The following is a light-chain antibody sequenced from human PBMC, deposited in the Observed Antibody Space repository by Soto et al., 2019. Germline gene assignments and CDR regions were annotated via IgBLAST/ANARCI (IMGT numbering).Light chain of an antibody. CDR2: DVS. Sequence: QSVLTQPASVSGSPGQSITISCTGTSSDVGSYNYVSWYQQHPVKAPKLMIYDVSNRPSGVSDRFSGSKSGNTASLTISGLQAEDEADYYCTSYITAGTYVFGTGTKLTVL. CDR3: TSYITAGTYV. V-gene: IGLV2-14*03. CDR1: SSDVGSYNY. J-gene: IGLJ1*01.